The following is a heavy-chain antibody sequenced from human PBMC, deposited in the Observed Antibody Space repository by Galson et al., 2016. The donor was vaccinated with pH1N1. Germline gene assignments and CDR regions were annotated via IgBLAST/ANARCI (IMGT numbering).Heavy chain of an antibody. J-gene: IGHJ3*01. CDR3: AHREVMITNAFDF. V-gene: IGHV2-5*02. CDR1: GFSISSSGMG. CDR2: IYWDDDK. D-gene: IGHD3-16*01. Sequence: PALVKPTQTLTLTCTFSGFSISSSGMGVGWIRQPPGKALEWLAVIYWDDDKRYSPSLKSRLTITKDTSKNHVVLTMTNMDPMDTATYYRAHREVMITNAFDFWGQGTMVTVSS.